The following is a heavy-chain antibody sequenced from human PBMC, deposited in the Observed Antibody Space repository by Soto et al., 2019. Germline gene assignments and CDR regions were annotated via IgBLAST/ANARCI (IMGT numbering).Heavy chain of an antibody. D-gene: IGHD6-13*01. CDR1: GGSISSGGYY. V-gene: IGHV4-31*03. CDR3: ASSIGYSSSWHGAFDI. CDR2: IYYSGST. J-gene: IGHJ3*02. Sequence: SETLSLTCTVSGGSISSGGYYWSWIRQHPGKGPEWIGYIYYSGSTYYNPSLKSRVTISVDTSKNQFSLKLSSVTAADTAVYYCASSIGYSSSWHGAFDIWGQGTMVTVSS.